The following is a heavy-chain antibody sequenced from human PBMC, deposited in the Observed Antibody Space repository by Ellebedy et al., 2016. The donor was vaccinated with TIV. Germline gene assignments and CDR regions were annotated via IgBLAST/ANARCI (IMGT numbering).Heavy chain of an antibody. J-gene: IGHJ3*01. D-gene: IGHD5-18*01. CDR2: TNYRSKWYS. CDR1: GDSVSSNSAA. V-gene: IGHV6-1*01. Sequence: SQTLSLTCAISGDSVSSNSAAWNWIRQSPSKGLEWLGKTNYRSKWYSDYAESVKSRITINPDTSMNQFSLQLNSVTPEDTAVYYCARDSYRNNENDGFDVWGQGTMVTVSS. CDR3: ARDSYRNNENDGFDV.